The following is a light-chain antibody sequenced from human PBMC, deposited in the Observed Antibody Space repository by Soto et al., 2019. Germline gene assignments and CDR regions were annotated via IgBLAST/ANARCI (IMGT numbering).Light chain of an antibody. V-gene: IGKV3-15*01. Sequence: EVVMTQLPATLSVSPGERVSLSCRASQSVADKLAWYQQKPGQAPRLLIYAASSRAAGIPTRFSGSGSGTDFTLTISSLQPEDFAVYYCHQRSKWPLTFGGGTKVEIK. J-gene: IGKJ4*01. CDR3: HQRSKWPLT. CDR1: QSVADK. CDR2: AAS.